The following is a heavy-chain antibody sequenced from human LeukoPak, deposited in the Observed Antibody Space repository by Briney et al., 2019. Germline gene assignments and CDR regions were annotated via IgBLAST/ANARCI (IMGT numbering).Heavy chain of an antibody. CDR1: GGSISSSSYY. Sequence: PSETLSLTCTVSGGSISSSSYYWGWIRQPPGKGLEWIGEIYHSGSTNYNPSLKSRVTISVDKSKNQFSLKLSSVTAADTAVYYCASSQTTRAVATTNWFDPWGQGTLVTVSS. V-gene: IGHV4-39*07. D-gene: IGHD5-12*01. CDR2: IYHSGST. CDR3: ASSQTTRAVATTNWFDP. J-gene: IGHJ5*02.